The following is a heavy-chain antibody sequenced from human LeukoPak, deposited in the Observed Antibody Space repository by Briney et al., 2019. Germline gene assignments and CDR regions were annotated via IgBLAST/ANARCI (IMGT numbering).Heavy chain of an antibody. Sequence: GGSLRLSCAASGFSFSVCWMHWVRQAPGKGPVWVSRIKTDGSITDYADFVKGRFTISRDNAKNTLYLQMNSLRAEDTAVYYCAARYSSSWYVPYYYMDVWGKGTTVTVSS. V-gene: IGHV3-74*01. CDR3: AARYSSSWYVPYYYMDV. D-gene: IGHD6-13*01. CDR1: GFSFSVCW. CDR2: IKTDGSIT. J-gene: IGHJ6*03.